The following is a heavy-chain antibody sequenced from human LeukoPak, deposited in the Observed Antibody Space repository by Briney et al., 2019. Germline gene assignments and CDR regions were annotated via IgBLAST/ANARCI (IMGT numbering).Heavy chain of an antibody. V-gene: IGHV3-7*01. J-gene: IGHJ4*02. CDR1: GFTFSSYW. CDR2: INHNGNVN. CDR3: ARGPSSNWSGLDF. Sequence: GGSLRLSCAASGFTFSSYWMNWARQAPGKGLECVASINHNGNVNYYVDSVKGRFTISRDNAKNTLYLQVNNLRAEDTAVYYCARGPSSNWSGLDFWGQGTLLTVSS. D-gene: IGHD6-13*01.